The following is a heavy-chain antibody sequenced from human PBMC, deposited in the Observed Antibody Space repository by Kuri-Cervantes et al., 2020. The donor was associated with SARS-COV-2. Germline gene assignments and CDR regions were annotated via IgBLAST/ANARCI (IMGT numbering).Heavy chain of an antibody. CDR1: GYTFTSYG. J-gene: IGHJ5*02. CDR3: ARDAGQWLGDNWFDP. Sequence: ASVKVSCKASGYTFTSYGISWVRQAPGQGLEWMGWMNPNSGNTGYAQKFQGRVTTTRNTSISTAYMELSSLRSDDTAVYYCARDAGQWLGDNWFDPWGQGTLVTVSS. V-gene: IGHV1-8*03. D-gene: IGHD6-19*01. CDR2: MNPNSGNT.